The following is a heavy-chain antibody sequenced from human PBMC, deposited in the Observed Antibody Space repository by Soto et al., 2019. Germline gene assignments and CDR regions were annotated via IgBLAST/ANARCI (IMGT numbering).Heavy chain of an antibody. CDR3: ARFDGGYGYSNYIYYYGMDV. CDR2: INSDGSST. J-gene: IGHJ6*02. CDR1: GFTFSSYW. Sequence: GGSLRLSCAASGFTFSSYWMHWVRQAPGKGLVWVSRINSDGSSTSYADSVKGRFTISRDNAKNTLYLQMNSLRAEDTAVYYCARFDGGYGYSNYIYYYGMDVWGQGTTVTVSS. D-gene: IGHD4-4*01. V-gene: IGHV3-74*01.